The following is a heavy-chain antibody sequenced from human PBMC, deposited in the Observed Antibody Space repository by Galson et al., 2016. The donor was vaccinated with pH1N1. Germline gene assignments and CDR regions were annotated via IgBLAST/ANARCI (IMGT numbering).Heavy chain of an antibody. J-gene: IGHJ6*03. CDR3: AKGGLEVVIAFEGAPYYMDV. D-gene: IGHD2-21*01. Sequence: SLRLSCAASGFTFSSYAMSWVRQAPGKGLEWVSGISGSGGNTYYADSVQGRFTISKDNSENTLYLEMNSLRAEDTALYYCAKGGLEVVIAFEGAPYYMDVWGKGTTVTVSS. CDR2: ISGSGGNT. V-gene: IGHV3-23*01. CDR1: GFTFSSYA.